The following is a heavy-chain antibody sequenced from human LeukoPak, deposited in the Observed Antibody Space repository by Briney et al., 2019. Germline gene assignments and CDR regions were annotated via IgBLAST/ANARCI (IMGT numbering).Heavy chain of an antibody. CDR2: IYYSGST. CDR1: GGSISSYY. Sequence: PSETLSLTCTVSGGSISSYYWSWIRQPPGKGLEWIGYIYYSGSTSYNPSLKSRVTISVDTSKNQFSLTLSSVTAADTAVYFCARSDHYSSGWFDYWGQGTLVTVSS. D-gene: IGHD6-19*01. V-gene: IGHV4-59*08. J-gene: IGHJ5*01. CDR3: ARSDHYSSGWFDY.